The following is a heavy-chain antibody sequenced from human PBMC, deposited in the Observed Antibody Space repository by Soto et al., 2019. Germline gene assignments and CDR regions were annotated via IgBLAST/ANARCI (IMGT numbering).Heavy chain of an antibody. J-gene: IGHJ4*02. CDR1: GFTVSSNY. V-gene: IGHV3-66*01. Sequence: GGSLRLSCAASGFTVSSNYMSWVRQAPGKGLEWVSVIYSGGSTYYADSVKGRFTISRHNSKNTLYLQMNSLRAEDTAVYYCARDKTFYDILTGYYKYWGQGTLVTSPQ. CDR2: IYSGGST. D-gene: IGHD3-9*01. CDR3: ARDKTFYDILTGYYKY.